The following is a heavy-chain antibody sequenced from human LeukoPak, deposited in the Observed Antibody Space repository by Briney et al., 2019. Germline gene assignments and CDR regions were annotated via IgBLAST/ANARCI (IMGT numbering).Heavy chain of an antibody. V-gene: IGHV3-30*01. CDR1: GFTFSSYA. CDR3: ARMGCSSTSCYGSIYMDV. Sequence: DPGGSLRLSCAASGFTFSSYAMHWVRQAPGKGLEWVAVISYDGSNKYYADSVKGRFTISRDNSKNTLYLQMNSLRAEDTAVYYCARMGCSSTSCYGSIYMDVWAKGPRSPSP. D-gene: IGHD2-2*01. CDR2: ISYDGSNK. J-gene: IGHJ6*03.